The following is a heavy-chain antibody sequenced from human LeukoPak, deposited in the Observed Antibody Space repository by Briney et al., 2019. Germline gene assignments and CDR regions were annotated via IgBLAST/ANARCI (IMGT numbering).Heavy chain of an antibody. CDR3: VKSRRDFGSGLDY. Sequence: PGGSLRLSCAASGFTVSSNHMSWVRQAPGKGLEWVSVIYSGGSTYYADSVKGRFTISRDNAKNSLYLQMNSLRAEDMALYYCVKSRRDFGSGLDYWGQGTLVTVSS. V-gene: IGHV3-53*05. CDR2: IYSGGST. J-gene: IGHJ4*02. D-gene: IGHD3-3*01. CDR1: GFTVSSNH.